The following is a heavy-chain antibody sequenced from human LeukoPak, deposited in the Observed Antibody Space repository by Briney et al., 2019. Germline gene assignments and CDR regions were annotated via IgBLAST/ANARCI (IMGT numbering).Heavy chain of an antibody. CDR2: INTNTGNP. CDR1: GYTFTSYA. Sequence: ASVKVSCKASGYTFTSYAMNWVRQAPGQGLEWMGWINTNTGNPTYAQGFTGRFVFSLDTSVSTAYLQISSLKAEDTAVYYCARARIWNRWIAAAGYGQVEYFQHWGQGTLVTVSS. D-gene: IGHD6-13*01. V-gene: IGHV7-4-1*02. J-gene: IGHJ1*01. CDR3: ARARIWNRWIAAAGYGQVEYFQH.